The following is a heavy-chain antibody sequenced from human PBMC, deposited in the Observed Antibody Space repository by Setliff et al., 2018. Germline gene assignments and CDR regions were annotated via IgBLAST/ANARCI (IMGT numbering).Heavy chain of an antibody. J-gene: IGHJ4*02. CDR2: INPNSGGT. CDR3: ARDRFGRLCESSGPCYASPFFFDL. Sequence: ASVKVSCKASGYTFTGYYMHWVRQAPGQGLEWMGWINPNSGGTNYAQKFQGRVTMTRNTSISTAYMELSSLRSEDTAVYYCARDRFGRLCESSGPCYASPFFFDLWGQGALVTVSS. CDR1: GYTFTGYY. V-gene: IGHV1-2*02. D-gene: IGHD3-22*01.